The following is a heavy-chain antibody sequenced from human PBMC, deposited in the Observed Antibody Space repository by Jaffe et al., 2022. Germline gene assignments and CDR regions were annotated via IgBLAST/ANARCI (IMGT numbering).Heavy chain of an antibody. CDR1: GGSISSGSYY. CDR3: ARVVVTPLHYFDY. Sequence: QVQLQESGPGLVKPSQTLSLTCTVSGGSISSGSYYWSWIRQPAGKGLEWIGRIYTSGSTNYNPSLKSRVTISVDTSKNQFSLKLSSVTAADTAVYYCARVVVTPLHYFDYWGQGTLVTVSS. CDR2: IYTSGST. V-gene: IGHV4-61*02. J-gene: IGHJ4*02. D-gene: IGHD2-21*01.